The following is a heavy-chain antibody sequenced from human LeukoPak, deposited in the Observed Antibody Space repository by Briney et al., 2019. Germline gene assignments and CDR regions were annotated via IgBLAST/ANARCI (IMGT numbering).Heavy chain of an antibody. D-gene: IGHD3-10*01. J-gene: IGHJ6*02. CDR1: GYTFTSYY. CDR2: INPTGGST. V-gene: IGHV1-46*01. CDR3: ARDGVCYGSGSSYYYYGMDV. Sequence: ASLKLSCKASGYTFTSYYMHWVRQAPGRGLEWMGIINPTGGSTSYTQKFQGRVTMPRDTSTSTVYMELSRLRSEDTAVYYCARDGVCYGSGSSYYYYGMDVWGQGTTVTVSS.